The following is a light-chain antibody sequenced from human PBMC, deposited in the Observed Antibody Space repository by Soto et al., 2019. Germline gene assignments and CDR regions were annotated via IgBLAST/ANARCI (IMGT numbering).Light chain of an antibody. J-gene: IGLJ2*01. CDR2: EVN. CDR3: SSYAGYSNLV. V-gene: IGLV2-8*01. CDR1: SSDVGDYNY. Sequence: QSALTQPPSASGSPGQSVTISCTGTSSDVGDYNYVSWYQQHPGKAPKLMIYEVNKRPSGVPDRSSGSKSGNTASLTVSGLPAEDEADYYCSSYAGYSNLVFGGGTKLTVL.